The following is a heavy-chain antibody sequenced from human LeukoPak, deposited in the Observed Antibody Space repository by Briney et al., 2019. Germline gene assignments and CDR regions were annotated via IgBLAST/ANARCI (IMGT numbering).Heavy chain of an antibody. CDR1: GYTFTSYG. Sequence: ASVKVSCKASGYTFTSYGISWVRQAPGQGLEWMGWISAYNGNTNYAQKLQGRVTMTTGTSTSTAYMELRSLRSDDTAVYYCARDRSRGYSYGESDYWGQGTLVTVSS. CDR2: ISAYNGNT. D-gene: IGHD5-18*01. CDR3: ARDRSRGYSYGESDY. J-gene: IGHJ4*02. V-gene: IGHV1-18*01.